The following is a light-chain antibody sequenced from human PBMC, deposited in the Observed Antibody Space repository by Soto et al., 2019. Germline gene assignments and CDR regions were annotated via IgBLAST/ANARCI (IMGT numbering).Light chain of an antibody. V-gene: IGKV1-9*01. CDR1: QDISTY. CDR3: QQVCTYPYT. CDR2: PAS. Sequence: DIHLTQSQSFLSASVGDRVTVTCRASQDISTYLAWFQQKPGKAPQLLLYPASTLQGGVPSRFSGRGSGTEFRLAISSLQPDDFAKDYCQQVCTYPYTFGQGTNLDIK. J-gene: IGKJ2*01.